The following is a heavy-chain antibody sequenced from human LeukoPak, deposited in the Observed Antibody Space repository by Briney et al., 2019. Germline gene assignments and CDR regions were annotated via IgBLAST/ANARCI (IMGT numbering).Heavy chain of an antibody. Sequence: GSSVKVSCKASGGTFSSYAISWVRQAPGQGLEWMGGIIPIFGTANYAQKFQGRVTITADESTSTAYMELSSLRAEDTAVYYCARSIVVVTAIRAFDIWGQGTMVTVSS. D-gene: IGHD2-21*02. CDR3: ARSIVVVTAIRAFDI. CDR1: GGTFSSYA. J-gene: IGHJ3*02. V-gene: IGHV1-69*01. CDR2: IIPIFGTA.